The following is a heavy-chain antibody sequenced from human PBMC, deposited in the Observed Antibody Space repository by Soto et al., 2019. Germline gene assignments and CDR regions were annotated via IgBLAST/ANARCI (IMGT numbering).Heavy chain of an antibody. Sequence: SETLSLTCTVSGGSVSSGSYYWSWIRQPPGKGLEWIGYIYYSGSTSYNTSLKSRVTISVDTSKNQFSLKLSSVTAADTAVYYCARAGYCSGGSCSFRFDYWGQGTLVTVSS. D-gene: IGHD2-15*01. CDR1: GGSVSSGSYY. CDR3: ARAGYCSGGSCSFRFDY. CDR2: IYYSGST. J-gene: IGHJ4*02. V-gene: IGHV4-61*01.